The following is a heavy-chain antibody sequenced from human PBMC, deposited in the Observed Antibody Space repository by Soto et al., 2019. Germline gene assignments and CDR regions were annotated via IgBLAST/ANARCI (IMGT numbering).Heavy chain of an antibody. D-gene: IGHD3-3*01. J-gene: IGHJ6*02. V-gene: IGHV4-59*01. Sequence: SGTLSLTCKVSGCSISNFYLSWIRQSPGKRLEWIGYLYYTGSTNYNPALKSRVTISLDTSKNQFSLKVRSVTAADTAVYFCARGGGYDFRSSQAPPIDVWGQGTTVTVSS. CDR1: GCSISNFY. CDR3: ARGGGYDFRSSQAPPIDV. CDR2: LYYTGST.